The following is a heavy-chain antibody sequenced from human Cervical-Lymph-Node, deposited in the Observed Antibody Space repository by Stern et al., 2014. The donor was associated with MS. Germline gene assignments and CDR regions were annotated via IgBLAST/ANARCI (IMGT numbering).Heavy chain of an antibody. J-gene: IGHJ6*02. CDR1: SYTFSSYG. CDR3: ARAYFDSYGLDV. CDR2: ISGYDGDT. D-gene: IGHD3-9*01. V-gene: IGHV1-18*04. Sequence: QVQLVQSGADVKKPGASVKVSCKASSYTFSSYGIAWVRQAPGQGLECMGWISGYDGDTNYAPKLQGRVTLTTDPSTRTAYMEIRSLRFDDTAVYYCARAYFDSYGLDVWGQGTTVTVSS.